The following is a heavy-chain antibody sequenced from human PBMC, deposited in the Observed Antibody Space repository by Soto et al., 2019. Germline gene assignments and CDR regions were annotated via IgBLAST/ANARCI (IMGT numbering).Heavy chain of an antibody. D-gene: IGHD3-10*01. CDR3: ARDSYYGSGSYLPPYYYGMDV. CDR2: IYYSGST. Sequence: SETLSLTCTVSGGSISSGGYYWSWIRQHPGKGLEWIGYIYYSGSTYYNPSLKSRVTISVDTSKNQFSLKLSSVTAADTAVYYCARDSYYGSGSYLPPYYYGMDVWGQGTTVTVSS. J-gene: IGHJ6*02. CDR1: GGSISSGGYY. V-gene: IGHV4-31*03.